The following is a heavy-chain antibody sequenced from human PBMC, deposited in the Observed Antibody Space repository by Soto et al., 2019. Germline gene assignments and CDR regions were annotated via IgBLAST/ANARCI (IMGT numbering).Heavy chain of an antibody. CDR1: GYTFTSYG. J-gene: IGHJ6*02. CDR2: ISAYNGNT. Sequence: GASVKVSCKASGYTFTSYGISWVRQAPGQGLEWMGWISAYNGNTNYAQKLQGRVTMTTDTSTSTAYMELRSLRSDDTAVYYCARVYDSSGYYYGVGRSNYYYYGMDVWGQGTTVTVSS. CDR3: ARVYDSSGYYYGVGRSNYYYYGMDV. V-gene: IGHV1-18*04. D-gene: IGHD3-22*01.